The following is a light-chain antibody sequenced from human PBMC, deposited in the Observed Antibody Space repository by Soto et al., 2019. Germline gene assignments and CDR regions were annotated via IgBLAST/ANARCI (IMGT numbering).Light chain of an antibody. CDR2: KAS. Sequence: DIQMTQSPSTLSASVGDRVTITCRASQSINSWLAWYQQKPGKAPKLLIYKASSLESGVPSRFSGSGSGTECTLTISSLQPDDFATYYCQQYDSYPYTFGQGTKLEIK. CDR3: QQYDSYPYT. J-gene: IGKJ2*01. CDR1: QSINSW. V-gene: IGKV1-5*03.